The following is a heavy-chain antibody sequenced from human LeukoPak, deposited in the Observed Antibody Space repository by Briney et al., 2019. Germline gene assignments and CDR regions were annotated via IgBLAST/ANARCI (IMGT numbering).Heavy chain of an antibody. Sequence: AGGSLLLSCVSSGLTFSSSEMNWVRQAPGKGLEWVSFISSSGSAIHCADSVKGRFTISRDNAKNTLYLQMNSLRAEDTAVYYCARDPGPYCGGDCYYFDYWGQGTLVTVSS. CDR3: ARDPGPYCGGDCYYFDY. V-gene: IGHV3-48*03. CDR2: ISSSGSAI. D-gene: IGHD2-21*02. J-gene: IGHJ4*02. CDR1: GLTFSSSE.